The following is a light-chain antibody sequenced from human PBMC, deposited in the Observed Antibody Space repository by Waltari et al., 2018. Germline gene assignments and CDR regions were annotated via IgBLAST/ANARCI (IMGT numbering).Light chain of an antibody. CDR2: RAN. CDR1: SGSLSTTSY. Sequence: QTVVTQEPSLSVSPGGTVTLTCALSSGSLSTTSYATWYQQTPGQAPRRLLYRANGRSPGVPDRFSGSILGNTAALTITGAQADDESDYYCALYMGSGIWVFGGGTRLTVL. V-gene: IGLV8-61*01. J-gene: IGLJ3*02. CDR3: ALYMGSGIWV.